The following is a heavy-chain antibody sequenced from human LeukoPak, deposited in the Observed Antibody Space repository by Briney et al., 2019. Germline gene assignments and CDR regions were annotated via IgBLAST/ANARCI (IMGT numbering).Heavy chain of an antibody. CDR2: ISWNSGSI. V-gene: IGHV3-9*01. D-gene: IGHD3-16*01. J-gene: IGHJ4*02. Sequence: TGGSLRLSCAASGFTFDDYAMHWVRQAPGKGLEWVSGISWNSGSIGYADSVKGRFTISRDNAKNSLYLQMNSPRAEDTALYYCAKDMGAMITFGGGLDYWGQGTLVTVSS. CDR3: AKDMGAMITFGGGLDY. CDR1: GFTFDDYA.